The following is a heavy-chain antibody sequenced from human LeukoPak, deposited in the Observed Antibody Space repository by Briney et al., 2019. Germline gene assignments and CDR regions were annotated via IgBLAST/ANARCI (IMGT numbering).Heavy chain of an antibody. J-gene: IGHJ4*02. Sequence: ASVKVSCKASGYTFTGYYMHWVRQAPGQGLEWIGWINPNSGGTNYAQKFQGRVTMTRDTSMSTAYMELSRLRSDDTAVYYCAREMAGYCSGSSCSDLDYWGQGTLVTVSS. CDR3: AREMAGYCSGSSCSDLDY. CDR2: INPNSGGT. CDR1: GYTFTGYY. D-gene: IGHD2-15*01. V-gene: IGHV1-2*02.